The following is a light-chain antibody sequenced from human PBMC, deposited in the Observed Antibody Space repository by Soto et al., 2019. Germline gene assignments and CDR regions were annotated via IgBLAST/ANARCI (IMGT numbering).Light chain of an antibody. CDR2: SAS. CDR3: HHFGSLPET. Sequence: VLTQSPGTLSLSPGERVTLSCRDSQSVASSYLAWYQQKPGRAPRPLFYSASSRATGIPDRFSGSGSGTDFTLTISRLEREDFAVYYFHHFGSLPETFGQGTNVE. V-gene: IGKV3-20*01. J-gene: IGKJ1*01. CDR1: QSVASSY.